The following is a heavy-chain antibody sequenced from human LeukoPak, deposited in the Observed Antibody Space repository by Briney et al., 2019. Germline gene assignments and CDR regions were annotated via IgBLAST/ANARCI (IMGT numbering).Heavy chain of an antibody. CDR2: INPNSGGT. CDR1: GYTFTGYY. Sequence: ASVKVSCKASGYTFTGYYMHWVRQAPGQGLELTGWINPNSGGTNYAQKFQGRLAMTRDTSISTAYMELSRLRSDDTAVYYCARTALWLGESTHYFDYWGQGTLVTVSS. J-gene: IGHJ4*02. V-gene: IGHV1-2*02. D-gene: IGHD3-10*01. CDR3: ARTALWLGESTHYFDY.